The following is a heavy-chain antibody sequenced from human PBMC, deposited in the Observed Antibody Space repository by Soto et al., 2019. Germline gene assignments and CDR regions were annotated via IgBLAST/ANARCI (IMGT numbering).Heavy chain of an antibody. V-gene: IGHV3-11*01. CDR3: ARPGGLTGPLNWFDP. Sequence: PGCSDRQSVAASEVVFLDCYMVWIHQDPGKGLEWVSYISSSGSTIYYADSVKGRFTISRGNAKNSLYLQMNSLRAEDTAVYYCARPGGLTGPLNWFDPWGQGTLVTVS. CDR1: EVVFLDCY. J-gene: IGHJ5*02. D-gene: IGHD1-20*01. CDR2: ISSSGSTI.